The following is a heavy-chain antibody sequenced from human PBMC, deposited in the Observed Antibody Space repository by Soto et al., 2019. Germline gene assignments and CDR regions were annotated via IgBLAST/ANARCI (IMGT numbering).Heavy chain of an antibody. D-gene: IGHD2-15*01. CDR3: AIYHCSGGSCYTSNPYNWFDP. CDR1: GGSISSSSYY. CDR2: IYYSGST. V-gene: IGHV4-39*01. J-gene: IGHJ5*02. Sequence: SETLSLTCTVSGGSISSSSYYWGWIRQPPGKGLEWIGSIYYSGSTYYNPSLKSRVTISVDTSKNQFSLKLSSVTAADTAVYYCAIYHCSGGSCYTSNPYNWFDPWGQGTLVTVSS.